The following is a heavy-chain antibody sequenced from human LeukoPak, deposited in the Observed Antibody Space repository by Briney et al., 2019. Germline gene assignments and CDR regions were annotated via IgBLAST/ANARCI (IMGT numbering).Heavy chain of an antibody. V-gene: IGHV3-48*01. Sequence: GGSLRLSCVTSGFTFSSYGMHWVRQAPGKGLEWVSFISSSSSTIYYADSVKGRFTISRDNAKNSLYLQMNSLRAEDTAVYYCAREEVVQDSGSYYRYYYYMDVWGKGTTVTVSS. CDR2: ISSSSSTI. CDR3: AREEVVQDSGSYYRYYYYMDV. D-gene: IGHD1-26*01. CDR1: GFTFSSYG. J-gene: IGHJ6*03.